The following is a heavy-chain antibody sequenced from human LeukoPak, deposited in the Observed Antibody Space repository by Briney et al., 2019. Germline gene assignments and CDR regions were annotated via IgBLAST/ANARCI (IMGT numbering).Heavy chain of an antibody. CDR2: IIPIFGTA. Sequence: SVKVSCKASGGTFSSYAISWVRQAPGQGLEWMGRIIPIFGTANYAQKFQGRVTITTDESTSTAYMELSSLRSEDTAVYYCARGDFWSGNWFDPWGQGTLVTVSS. J-gene: IGHJ5*02. CDR1: GGTFSSYA. V-gene: IGHV1-69*05. D-gene: IGHD3-3*01. CDR3: ARGDFWSGNWFDP.